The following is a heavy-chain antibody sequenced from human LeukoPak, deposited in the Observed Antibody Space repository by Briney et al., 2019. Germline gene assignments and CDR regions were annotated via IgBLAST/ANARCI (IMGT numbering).Heavy chain of an antibody. J-gene: IGHJ4*02. Sequence: KPSETLSLTCAVSGDSISSNYWWTWVRQPPGKGLEWIGEIHHSESTNFNPSLKSRVTISVDKSKNHFSLSLTSVSAADTAVYYCARGIPGYFGTSGYYYEFWGQEILVTVSS. D-gene: IGHD3-22*01. CDR2: IHHSEST. CDR1: GDSISSNYW. CDR3: ARGIPGYFGTSGYYYEF. V-gene: IGHV4-4*02.